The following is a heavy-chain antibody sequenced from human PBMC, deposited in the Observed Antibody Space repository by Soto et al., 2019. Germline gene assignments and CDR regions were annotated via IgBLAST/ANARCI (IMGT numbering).Heavy chain of an antibody. Sequence: SVKVSCKGSGFTFTSSAMQWVRQARGQRLEWIGWIVVGSGNTNYAQKFQERVTITRDMSTSTAYMELSSLRSEDTAVYYCAADRYYYDSSGYYYDPPTFDYWGQGTLVTVSS. CDR1: GFTFTSSA. D-gene: IGHD3-22*01. CDR3: AADRYYYDSSGYYYDPPTFDY. J-gene: IGHJ4*02. CDR2: IVVGSGNT. V-gene: IGHV1-58*02.